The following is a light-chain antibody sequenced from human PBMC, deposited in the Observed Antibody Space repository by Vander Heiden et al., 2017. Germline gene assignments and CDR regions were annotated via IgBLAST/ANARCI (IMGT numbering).Light chain of an antibody. V-gene: IGKV3-20*01. Sequence: EIVLTQYPGALSLSPGERATLSCRASQTVSENSLAWYQQKPGQAPRLLIFGASSRPTGLPDRFRGSGSGTDFTLTISRLEPEDFAVYYCQQYATSPFTFGPGTKVDI. CDR3: QQYATSPFT. J-gene: IGKJ3*01. CDR2: GAS. CDR1: QTVSENS.